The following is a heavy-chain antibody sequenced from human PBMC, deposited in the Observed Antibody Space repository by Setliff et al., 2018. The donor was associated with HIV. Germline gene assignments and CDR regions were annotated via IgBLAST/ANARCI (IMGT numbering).Heavy chain of an antibody. V-gene: IGHV4-39*07. CDR2: VYYSGST. CDR3: ARVGVVTPTYDAFDI. Sequence: SETLSLTCIVSGGSIVNNNYYWGWIRQPPGKGLEWIGSVYYSGSTNYNPSLKSRVTISVDTSKNQFSLKLSSVTAADTAVYYRARVGVVTPTYDAFDIWGQGTMVTVSS. J-gene: IGHJ3*02. D-gene: IGHD2-21*02. CDR1: GGSIVNNNYY.